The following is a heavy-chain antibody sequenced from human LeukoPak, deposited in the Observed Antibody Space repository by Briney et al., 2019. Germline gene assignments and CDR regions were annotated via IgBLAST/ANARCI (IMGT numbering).Heavy chain of an antibody. CDR1: GFKSTSNA. CDR2: FSGRGGST. Sequence: PRVALRHSCADSGFKSTSNAISWVRPAPGKGGEWVSTFSGRGGSTYYAESAKGQFTTSRDNSRKTLYLQMNSMRAENTAVYYCAKDRNTSPFVDTTLIDAFDFWGQGTLVTVSS. J-gene: IGHJ3*01. V-gene: IGHV3-23*01. D-gene: IGHD1-1*01. CDR3: AKDRNTSPFVDTTLIDAFDF.